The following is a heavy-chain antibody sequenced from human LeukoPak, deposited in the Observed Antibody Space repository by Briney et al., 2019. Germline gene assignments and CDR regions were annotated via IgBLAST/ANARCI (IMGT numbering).Heavy chain of an antibody. CDR3: ASETYYDFWSGYYKFDAFDI. D-gene: IGHD3-3*01. V-gene: IGHV4-59*08. Sequence: SETLSLTCTGSGGSISSYYWSWIRQPPGKGLEWIGYIYYSGSTYYNPSLKSRVTISVDTSKNQFSLKLSSVTVADTAVYYCASETYYDFWSGYYKFDAFDIWGQGTMVTVSS. J-gene: IGHJ3*02. CDR1: GGSISSYY. CDR2: IYYSGST.